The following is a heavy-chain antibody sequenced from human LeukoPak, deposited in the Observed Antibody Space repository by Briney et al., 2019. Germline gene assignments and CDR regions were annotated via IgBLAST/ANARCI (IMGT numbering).Heavy chain of an antibody. D-gene: IGHD5-18*01. V-gene: IGHV3-7*01. CDR3: ARALGYSYGYAVDY. CDR2: IKQDGSEK. J-gene: IGHJ4*02. Sequence: PGGSLILSCAASGFTFSGYWMTWVRQAPGKGLEWVANIKQDGSEKYYVDSVKGRFTISRDNAKNSLYLQMNSLRAEDTAVYYCARALGYSYGYAVDYWGQGTLVTVSS. CDR1: GFTFSGYW.